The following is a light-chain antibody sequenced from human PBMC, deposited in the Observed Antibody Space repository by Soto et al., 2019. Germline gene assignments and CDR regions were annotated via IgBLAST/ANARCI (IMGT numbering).Light chain of an antibody. CDR1: QSINAN. J-gene: IGKJ1*01. CDR2: AAY. CDR3: QQSYSTPWT. Sequence: DVQMTQSPSSLSASVGDRVSITCRASQSINANLNWYQQKPGKAPKLLIYAAYNLQSGVPSRFSGSGSGTDFTLTISSLQPEDFATYYGQQSYSTPWTFGQGTKVESK. V-gene: IGKV1-39*01.